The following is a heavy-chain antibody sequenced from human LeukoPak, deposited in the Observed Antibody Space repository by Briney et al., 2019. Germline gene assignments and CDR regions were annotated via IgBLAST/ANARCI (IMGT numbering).Heavy chain of an antibody. Sequence: SETLSLTCTVSGDSISSYYWSWIRQPPGKGLEWIGYIYYSGSTNYNPSLKSRVTISIDTSKNQFSLKLSSVTAADTAVYYCARQYSSLTRFDYWGQGTLVTVSS. CDR3: ARQYSSLTRFDY. CDR1: GDSISSYY. V-gene: IGHV4-59*08. J-gene: IGHJ4*02. D-gene: IGHD4-11*01. CDR2: IYYSGST.